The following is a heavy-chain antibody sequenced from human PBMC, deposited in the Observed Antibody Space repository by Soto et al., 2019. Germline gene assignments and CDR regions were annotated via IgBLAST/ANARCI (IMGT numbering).Heavy chain of an antibody. V-gene: IGHV4-31*03. CDR1: GGSISSGGYY. CDR2: IDYSGRT. CDR3: AGDRAYGFGEFGVDP. J-gene: IGHJ5*02. Sequence: QVQLQESGPGLVKPSQTLSLTCTVSGGSISSGGYYWSWIRQHPGKGLEWIGYIDYSGRTYYNPSLKSRVTISEDTSKNQFSLKLSSVTAADTAVYYCAGDRAYGFGEFGVDPWGQGTLVTVSS. D-gene: IGHD3-10*01.